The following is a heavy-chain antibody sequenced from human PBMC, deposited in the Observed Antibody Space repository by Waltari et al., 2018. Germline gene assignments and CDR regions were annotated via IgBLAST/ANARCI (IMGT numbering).Heavy chain of an antibody. Sequence: EVQLVESGGGLVQPGGSLRLSCAASGFTVNRNYMSWVRQAPGKGLEWVSVIYSGGSTYYADSLKGRFTISRDNSKNTLYLQMNSLRTEDTAVYYCASGAYSYGLYDYWGQGTLVTVSS. V-gene: IGHV3-66*02. CDR3: ASGAYSYGLYDY. CDR2: IYSGGST. J-gene: IGHJ4*02. D-gene: IGHD5-18*01. CDR1: GFTVNRNY.